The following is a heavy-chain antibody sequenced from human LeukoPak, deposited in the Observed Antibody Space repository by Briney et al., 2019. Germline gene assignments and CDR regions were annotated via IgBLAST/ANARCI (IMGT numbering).Heavy chain of an antibody. D-gene: IGHD6-13*01. CDR1: GYTFTSYD. Sequence: ASVMVSCKASGYTFTSYDISWVREAPGQGLGWVGWFSPYNGNTNYAQKLQGRVIMTTDTSTSTAYMELRSLRSDDTAVYYCARDHQPGYSSSWGGYWGQGTLVTVSS. J-gene: IGHJ4*02. CDR3: ARDHQPGYSSSWGGY. CDR2: FSPYNGNT. V-gene: IGHV1-18*01.